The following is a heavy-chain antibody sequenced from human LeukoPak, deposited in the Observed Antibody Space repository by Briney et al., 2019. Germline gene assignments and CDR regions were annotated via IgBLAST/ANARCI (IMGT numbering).Heavy chain of an antibody. CDR1: GGSISSVSYY. V-gene: IGHV4-61*02. J-gene: IGHJ6*03. Sequence: SQTLSLTCTVSGGSISSVSYYWSWIRQPPGKGLEWIGRIYTSGSTNYNPSLKSRVTISVDTSKNQFSLKLSSVTAADTAVYYCARGMLYYDILTGYRDYYMDVWGKGTTVTISS. CDR3: ARGMLYYDILTGYRDYYMDV. D-gene: IGHD3-9*01. CDR2: IYTSGST.